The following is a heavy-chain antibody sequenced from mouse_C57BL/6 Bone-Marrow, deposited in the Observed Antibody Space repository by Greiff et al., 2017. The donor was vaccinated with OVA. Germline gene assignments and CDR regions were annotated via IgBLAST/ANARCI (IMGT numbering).Heavy chain of an antibody. D-gene: IGHD3-2*02. CDR2: IDPSDSYT. CDR3: ARPSGPDY. V-gene: IGHV1-50*01. J-gene: IGHJ2*01. Sequence: QVQLQQPGAELVKPGASVKLSCKASGYTFTSYWMQWVKQRPGQGLEWIGEIDPSDSYTNYNQKFKGKATLTVDTSSSTAYMQLSSLTSEDSAVYYCARPSGPDYWGQGTTLTVSS. CDR1: GYTFTSYW.